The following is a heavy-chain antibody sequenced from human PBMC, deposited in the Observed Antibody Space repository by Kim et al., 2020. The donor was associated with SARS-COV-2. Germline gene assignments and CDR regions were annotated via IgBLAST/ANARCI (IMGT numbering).Heavy chain of an antibody. V-gene: IGHV3-30*18. D-gene: IGHD3-10*01. CDR1: GFTFSTYG. J-gene: IGHJ6*01. CDR3: GKALLRGVKFYYYGMDV. CDR2: VSYDGSDK. Sequence: GGSLRLSCAASGFTFSTYGMHWVRQAPGKGLERVAVVSYDGSDKYYADSVKGRFTISRDNSKKTLYLQMNSLRAEDTAVDYCGKALLRGVKFYYYGMDV.